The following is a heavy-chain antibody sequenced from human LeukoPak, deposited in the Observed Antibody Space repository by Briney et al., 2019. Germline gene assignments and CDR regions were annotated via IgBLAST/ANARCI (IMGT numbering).Heavy chain of an antibody. D-gene: IGHD4-17*01. Sequence: SETLSLTCTVSGGSISSYYWSWIRQPPGKGLEWIGYSYYSGSTNYNPSLKSRVTISVDTRKNQFSLKLSSVTAADTAVYYCATVVTRDYFDYWGQGTLVTVLS. CDR3: ATVVTRDYFDY. V-gene: IGHV4-59*01. J-gene: IGHJ4*02. CDR2: SYYSGST. CDR1: GGSISSYY.